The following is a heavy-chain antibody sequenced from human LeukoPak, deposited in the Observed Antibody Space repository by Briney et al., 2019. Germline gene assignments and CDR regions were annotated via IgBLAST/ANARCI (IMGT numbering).Heavy chain of an antibody. V-gene: IGHV4-59*01. CDR3: ATCSNLDYVDAFDI. Sequence: SETLSLTCAVYGGSFSGYYWSWIRQPPGKGLEWIGNIYYSGSTNYNPSLKSRVTISVDTSKNQFSLKLSSVTAANTAVYYCATCSNLDYVDAFDIWGQGTMVTVSS. CDR1: GGSFSGYY. D-gene: IGHD4-17*01. J-gene: IGHJ3*02. CDR2: IYYSGST.